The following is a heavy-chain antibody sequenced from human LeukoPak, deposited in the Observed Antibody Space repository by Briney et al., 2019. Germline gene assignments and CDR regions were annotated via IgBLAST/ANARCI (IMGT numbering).Heavy chain of an antibody. V-gene: IGHV3-43*01. CDR1: GFTFDDYT. Sequence: GGSLRLSCSVSGFTFDDYTMHWVRQASGKGLEWVSLISWDSTNRYYAESVKGRFTISRDNSKNSLYLQMNSLRTEDTALYYCAKEMATIFFDSWGLGTLVTVSS. J-gene: IGHJ4*02. CDR2: ISWDSTNR. CDR3: AKEMATIFFDS. D-gene: IGHD5-24*01.